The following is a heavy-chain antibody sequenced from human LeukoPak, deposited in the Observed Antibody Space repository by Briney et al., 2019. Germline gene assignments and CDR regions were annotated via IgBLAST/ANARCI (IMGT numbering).Heavy chain of an antibody. D-gene: IGHD3-10*01. CDR3: ARDFSDNWGPSDWSNYPDAFDI. V-gene: IGHV1-18*01. Sequence: ASVKVSCKASGYTFTSYGISWVRQAPGQGLEWMGWISAYNGNTNYAQKLQGRVTMTTDTSTSTAYMELRSLRSDDTAVYYCARDFSDNWGPSDWSNYPDAFDIWGQGTMVTVSS. J-gene: IGHJ3*02. CDR1: GYTFTSYG. CDR2: ISAYNGNT.